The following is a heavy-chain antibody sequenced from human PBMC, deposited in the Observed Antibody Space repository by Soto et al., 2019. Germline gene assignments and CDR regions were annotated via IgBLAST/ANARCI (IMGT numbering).Heavy chain of an antibody. CDR1: GYTFTSYG. Sequence: APVKVSCKDSGYTFTSYGIRWVRQAPGQGLEWMGWISAYNGNTNYAQKLQGRVTMTTDTSTSTAYMELRSLRSDDTAVYYCARDWGRGQFLTNKDYWGQGTLVTVSS. J-gene: IGHJ4*02. CDR2: ISAYNGNT. CDR3: ARDWGRGQFLTNKDY. D-gene: IGHD3-9*01. V-gene: IGHV1-18*01.